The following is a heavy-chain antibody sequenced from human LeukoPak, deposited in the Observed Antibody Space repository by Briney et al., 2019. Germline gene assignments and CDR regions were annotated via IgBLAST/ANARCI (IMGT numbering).Heavy chain of an antibody. CDR3: ARVHYYGSGSYYNDYYGMDV. J-gene: IGHJ6*02. CDR1: GFTFSSYS. CDR2: ISSSSSYI. Sequence: GGSLRLSCAASGFTFSSYSMNWVRQAPGKGLEWVSSISSSSSYIYYADSVKGRFTISRDNTKNSLYLQMNSLRAEDTAVYYCARVHYYGSGSYYNDYYGMDVWGQGTTVTVSS. D-gene: IGHD3-10*01. V-gene: IGHV3-21*01.